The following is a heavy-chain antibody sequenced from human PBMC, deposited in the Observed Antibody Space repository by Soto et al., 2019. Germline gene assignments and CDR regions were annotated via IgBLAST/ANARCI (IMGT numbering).Heavy chain of an antibody. CDR3: ARGLTSGDY. CDR2: INPNGGST. J-gene: IGHJ4*02. Sequence: QVQLVQSGAEVKNPGASVKVSCKASGYTFTSFYIHWVRQAPGQGLEWMSIINPNGGSTNYAQNLQGRVTLTGDTSTNTVYMELSSLRSEDTAVYYCARGLTSGDYWGQGTLVTVSS. CDR1: GYTFTSFY. V-gene: IGHV1-46*01.